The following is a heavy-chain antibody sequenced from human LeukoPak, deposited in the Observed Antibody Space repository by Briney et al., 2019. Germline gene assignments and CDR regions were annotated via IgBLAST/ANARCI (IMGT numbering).Heavy chain of an antibody. V-gene: IGHV3-30-3*01. CDR3: ARGAGGSGWYSYFQH. D-gene: IGHD6-19*01. J-gene: IGHJ1*01. Sequence: GGSLRLSCAASGFTFSSYAMHWVRQALGKGLEWVAVISYDGSNKYYADSVKGRFTISRDNSKNTLYLQMNSLRAEDTAVYYCARGAGGSGWYSYFQHWGQGTLVTVSS. CDR1: GFTFSSYA. CDR2: ISYDGSNK.